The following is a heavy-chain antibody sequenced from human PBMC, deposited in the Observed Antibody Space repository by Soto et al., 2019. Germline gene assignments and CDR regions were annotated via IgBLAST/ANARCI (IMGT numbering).Heavy chain of an antibody. J-gene: IGHJ4*02. V-gene: IGHV1-3*05. Sequence: QVQLVQSGAEEKKPGASVKVSCKASGYTFTSYAMHWVRQDPGQRLEWMGWINAGNGNTKYSQKFQGRVTITRDTSASTAYMELSSLRSEDTAVYYCARDSSGWYYFDYWGQGTLVTVSS. CDR1: GYTFTSYA. CDR3: ARDSSGWYYFDY. D-gene: IGHD6-19*01. CDR2: INAGNGNT.